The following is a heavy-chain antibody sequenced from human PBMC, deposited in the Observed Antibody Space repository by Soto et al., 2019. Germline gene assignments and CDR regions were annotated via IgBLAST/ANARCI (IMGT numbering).Heavy chain of an antibody. J-gene: IGHJ2*01. V-gene: IGHV4-34*01. CDR1: GGSFSGYY. D-gene: IGHD3-10*01. CDR3: ARHSEERITMVRGVIQPSYWYFDL. CDR2: INHSGST. Sequence: SETLSLTCAVYGGSFSGYYWSWIRQPPGKGLEWIGDINHSGSTNYNPSLKSRVTISVDTSKNQFSLKLSSVTAADTAVYYCARHSEERITMVRGVIQPSYWYFDLWGRGTLVTVSS.